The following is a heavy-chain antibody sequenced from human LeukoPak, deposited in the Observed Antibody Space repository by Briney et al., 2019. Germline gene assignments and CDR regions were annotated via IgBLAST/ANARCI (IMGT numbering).Heavy chain of an antibody. Sequence: GGSLRLSCTASGFTFSSYAMSWVRQAPGKGLEWVSGISGGGAAIYYADSVKGRFTISRDNSKNTLYLQMNSLRAEDTAVYFCARDGFDYYDSSGFPYFDYWGQGTLVTVSS. D-gene: IGHD3-22*01. V-gene: IGHV3-23*01. CDR2: ISGGGAAI. CDR3: ARDGFDYYDSSGFPYFDY. CDR1: GFTFSSYA. J-gene: IGHJ4*02.